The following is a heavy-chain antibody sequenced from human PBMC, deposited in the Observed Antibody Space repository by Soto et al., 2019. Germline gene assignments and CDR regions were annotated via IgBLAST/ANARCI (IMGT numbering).Heavy chain of an antibody. CDR3: AKDLGTDAFWSAYYTYYYMDV. Sequence: EVQLLESGGGLVQPGGSLRLSCAASGFTFSSYALNWVRQAPGKGLEWVSVISGSGDNTYYADSVKGRFTSSIDNSKNTLSLQMNSLRAEDTAVYYCAKDLGTDAFWSAYYTYYYMDVWGKGTTVTVSS. D-gene: IGHD3-3*01. CDR2: ISGSGDNT. CDR1: GFTFSSYA. V-gene: IGHV3-23*01. J-gene: IGHJ6*03.